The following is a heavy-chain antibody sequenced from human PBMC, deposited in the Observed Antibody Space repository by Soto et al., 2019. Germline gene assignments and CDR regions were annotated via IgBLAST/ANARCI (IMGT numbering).Heavy chain of an antibody. CDR2: IYTGGAT. CDR1: GLTVSTNP. J-gene: IGHJ4*02. Sequence: EVQLVESGGGLVQPGGSLRLSCAASGLTVSTNPMSWFRQAPGKGLEWVSVIYTGGATHYADAVKGRFTISRDNSKNPVNLQMNSLRPEDTAVYYCARDGSGHWGQGTLVTVSS. CDR3: ARDGSGH. V-gene: IGHV3-66*01.